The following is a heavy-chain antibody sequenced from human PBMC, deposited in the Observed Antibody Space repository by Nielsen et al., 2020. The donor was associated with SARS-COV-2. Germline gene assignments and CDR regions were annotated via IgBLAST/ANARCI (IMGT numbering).Heavy chain of an antibody. D-gene: IGHD3-16*02. CDR2: IYYSGST. Sequence: RQAPGKGLEWIGSIYYSGSTYYNPSLKSRVTISVDTSKNQFSLKLSSVTAADTAVYYCARVRYYDYVWGSYRYANFDYWGQGTLVTVSS. V-gene: IGHV4-39*07. J-gene: IGHJ4*02. CDR3: ARVRYYDYVWGSYRYANFDY.